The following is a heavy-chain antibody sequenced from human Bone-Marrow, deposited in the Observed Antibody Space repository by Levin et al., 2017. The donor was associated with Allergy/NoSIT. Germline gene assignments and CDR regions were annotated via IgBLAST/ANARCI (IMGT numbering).Heavy chain of an antibody. D-gene: IGHD1-26*01. J-gene: IGHJ4*02. Sequence: SCAASGFTFSSYWMSWVRQAPGKGLEWVANIKQDGSEKYYVDSVKGRFTISRDNAKNSLYLQMNSLRAEDTAVYYCASFIVGATYFDYWGQGTLVTVSS. CDR1: GFTFSSYW. CDR3: ASFIVGATYFDY. V-gene: IGHV3-7*01. CDR2: IKQDGSEK.